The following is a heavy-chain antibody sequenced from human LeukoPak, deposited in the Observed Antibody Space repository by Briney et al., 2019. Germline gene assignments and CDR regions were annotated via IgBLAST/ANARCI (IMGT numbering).Heavy chain of an antibody. CDR3: ARDGAAAEVYYYYMDV. CDR2: RWYDGSNK. CDR1: GFTFSTYG. D-gene: IGHD6-13*01. J-gene: IGHJ6*03. V-gene: IGHV3-33*01. Sequence: GGSLRLSCAASGFTFSTYGMHWVRQAPGKGLECVTFRWYDGSNKYYADSVKGRFTISRDNAKNSLYLQMNSLRAEDTAVYYCARDGAAAEVYYYYMDVWGKGTTVTVSS.